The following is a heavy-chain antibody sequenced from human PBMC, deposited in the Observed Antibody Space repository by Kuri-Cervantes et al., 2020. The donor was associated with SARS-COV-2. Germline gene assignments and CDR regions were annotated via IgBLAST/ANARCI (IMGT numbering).Heavy chain of an antibody. CDR1: GGSISSSSYY. V-gene: IGHV4-39*07. CDR3: ARNGGLGVSWQYYYYYMTS. J-gene: IGHJ6*03. D-gene: IGHD6-13*01. CDR2: IYYSGST. Sequence: SETLSLTCTVSGGSISSSSYYWGWIRQPPGKGLEWIGSIYYSGSTYYNPSLKSRVTISVDTSKNQFSLKLSSVTAADTAVYYCARNGGLGVSWQYYYYYMTSGAKGPRSPSP.